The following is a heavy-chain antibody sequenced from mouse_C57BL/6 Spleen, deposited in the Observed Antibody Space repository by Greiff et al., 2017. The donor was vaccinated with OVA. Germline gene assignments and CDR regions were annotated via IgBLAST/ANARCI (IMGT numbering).Heavy chain of an antibody. CDR1: GYTFTSYT. CDR2: INPSSGYT. D-gene: IGHD2-5*01. J-gene: IGHJ4*01. V-gene: IGHV1-4*01. Sequence: QVQLKQSGAELARPGASVKMSCKASGYTFTSYTMHWVKQRPGQGLEWIGYINPSSGYTKYNQKFKDKATLTADKSSSTAYMQLSSLTSEDSAVYYCARDSNYDIGAMDYWGQGTSVTVSS. CDR3: ARDSNYDIGAMDY.